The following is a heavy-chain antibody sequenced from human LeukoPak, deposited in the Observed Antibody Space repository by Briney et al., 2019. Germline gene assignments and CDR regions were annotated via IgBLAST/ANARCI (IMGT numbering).Heavy chain of an antibody. CDR1: GGSFSGYY. CDR3: AREVAAAGPFDY. V-gene: IGHV4-30-2*01. J-gene: IGHJ4*02. CDR2: IYHSGST. D-gene: IGHD6-13*01. Sequence: RASETLSLTCAVYGGSFSGYYWSWIRQPPGKGLEWIGYIYHSGSTYYNPSLKSRVTISVDRSKNQFSLKLSSVTAADTAVYYCAREVAAAGPFDYWGQGTLVTVSS.